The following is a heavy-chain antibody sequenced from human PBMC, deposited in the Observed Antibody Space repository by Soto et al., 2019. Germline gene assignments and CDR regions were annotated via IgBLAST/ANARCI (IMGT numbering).Heavy chain of an antibody. J-gene: IGHJ6*02. V-gene: IGHV4-34*01. CDR3: ARPTRQWLGLRYYYGMDV. Sequence: SETLCLTCAVYGGSFSGYYLSWIRQPPGKGLEWIGEINHSGSTNYNPSLKSRVTISVDTSKNQFSLKLSSVTAADTAVYYCARPTRQWLGLRYYYGMDVWGQGTTVTVSS. CDR2: INHSGST. CDR1: GGSFSGYY. D-gene: IGHD6-19*01.